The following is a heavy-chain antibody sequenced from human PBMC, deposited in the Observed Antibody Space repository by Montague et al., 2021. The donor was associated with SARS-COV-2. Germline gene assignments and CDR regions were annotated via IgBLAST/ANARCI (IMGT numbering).Heavy chain of an antibody. CDR1: FSSISSYY. J-gene: IGHJ5*02. D-gene: IGHD1-20*01. Sequence: SETLSLTCTVPFSSISSYYWSWIRQSPGKGLEWIGYIFHSGITDYNPSLKSRVTISVDMSKNQFSLQLNSVTAADSAVYYCARTEYNWNDGFDPWGQGTLVTVSS. CDR2: IFHSGIT. CDR3: ARTEYNWNDGFDP. V-gene: IGHV4-59*13.